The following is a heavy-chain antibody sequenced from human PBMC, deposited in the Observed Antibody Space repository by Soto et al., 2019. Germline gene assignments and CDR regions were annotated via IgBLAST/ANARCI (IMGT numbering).Heavy chain of an antibody. CDR1: GFTFSSYS. J-gene: IGHJ6*02. V-gene: IGHV3-21*01. Sequence: PGGSLRLSFAASGFTFSSYSMNWVRQAPGKGLEWVSSISSSSSYIYYADSVKGRFTISRDNAKNSLYLQMNSLRAEDTAVYYSARQEEEHYYYGMDVWGQGTTVTVSS. CDR2: ISSSSSYI. CDR3: ARQEEEHYYYGMDV.